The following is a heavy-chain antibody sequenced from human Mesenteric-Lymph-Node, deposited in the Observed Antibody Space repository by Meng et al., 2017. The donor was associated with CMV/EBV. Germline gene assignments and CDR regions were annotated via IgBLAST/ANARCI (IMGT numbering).Heavy chain of an antibody. Sequence: SETLSLTCAVSGGSITTYDWWNWVRQSPGKGLEWIGEVHHGGGTHYNPSLKSRVTFSVDKSKNQISLRLSSVTAADTAVYYCARGRGWDWGQGTLVTVSS. V-gene: IGHV4-4*02. J-gene: IGHJ4*02. CDR2: VHHGGGT. D-gene: IGHD3-10*01. CDR1: GGSITTYDW. CDR3: ARGRGWD.